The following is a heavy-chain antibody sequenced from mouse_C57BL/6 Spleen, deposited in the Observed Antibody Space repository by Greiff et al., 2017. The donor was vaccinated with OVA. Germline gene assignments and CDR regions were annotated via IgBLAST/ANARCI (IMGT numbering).Heavy chain of an antibody. CDR1: GFTFSSYG. Sequence: EVKVVESGGDLVKPGGSLKLSCAASGFTFSSYGMSWVRQTPDKRLEWVATISSGGSYTYYPDSVKGRFTISRDNAKNTLYLQMSSLKSEDTAMYYCARHYYGSSLNYAMDYWGQGTSVTVSS. CDR3: ARHYYGSSLNYAMDY. D-gene: IGHD1-1*01. J-gene: IGHJ4*01. V-gene: IGHV5-6*01. CDR2: ISSGGSYT.